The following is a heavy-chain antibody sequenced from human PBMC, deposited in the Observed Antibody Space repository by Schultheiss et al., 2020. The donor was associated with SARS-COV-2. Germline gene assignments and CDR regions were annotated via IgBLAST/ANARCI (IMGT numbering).Heavy chain of an antibody. CDR1: GFTFSSYW. CDR3: AKGKIQFLDS. V-gene: IGHV3-7*03. CDR2: IKQDGSEK. J-gene: IGHJ4*02. Sequence: GESLKISCAASGFTFSSYWMSWVRQAPGKGLEWVANIKQDGSEKYYVDSVKGRFTISRDNSKNTLFLQMDNLRADDTAIYYCAKGKIQFLDSWGQGTLVTVSS. D-gene: IGHD5-24*01.